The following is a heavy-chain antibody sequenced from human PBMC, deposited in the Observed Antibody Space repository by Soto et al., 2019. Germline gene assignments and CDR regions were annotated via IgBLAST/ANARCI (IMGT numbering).Heavy chain of an antibody. J-gene: IGHJ4*02. CDR3: AKAPGRLRYFDWLQSY. V-gene: IGHV3-30*18. CDR2: ISYDGSNK. CDR1: GFTFSSYG. Sequence: GGSLRLSCAASGFTFSSYGMHWVRQAPGKGLEWVAVISYDGSNKYYADSVKGRFTISRDNSKNTLYLQMNSLRAEDTAVYYCAKAPGRLRYFDWLQSYWGQGTLVTVSS. D-gene: IGHD3-9*01.